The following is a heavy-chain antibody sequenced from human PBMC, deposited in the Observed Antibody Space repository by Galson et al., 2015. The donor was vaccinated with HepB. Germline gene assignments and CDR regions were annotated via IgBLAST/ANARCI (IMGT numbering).Heavy chain of an antibody. Sequence: SLRLSCAASGFTFSSHWMTWVRQAPGKGLEWVANIKQDGSEKYYVDSVKGRFTISRDNAKNSLYLQMSSLRAEDTAVYYCARGRLVGNWGQGTLVTVSS. CDR2: IKQDGSEK. V-gene: IGHV3-7*01. CDR3: ARGRLVGN. CDR1: GFTFSSHW. J-gene: IGHJ4*02. D-gene: IGHD2-8*02.